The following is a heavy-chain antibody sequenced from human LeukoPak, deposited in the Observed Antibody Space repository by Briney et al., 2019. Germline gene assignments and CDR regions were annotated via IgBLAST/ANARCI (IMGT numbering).Heavy chain of an antibody. CDR2: IYYSGST. J-gene: IGHJ6*03. CDR3: ARAGTRYYYYYYYMDV. D-gene: IGHD1-26*01. V-gene: IGHV4-59*01. Sequence: SETLSLTCAVYGGSFGGYYWSWIRQPPGKGLEWIGYIYYSGSTNYNPSLKSRVTISVDTSKNQFSLKLSSVTAADTAVYYCARAGTRYYYYYYYMDVWGKGTTVTVSS. CDR1: GGSFGGYY.